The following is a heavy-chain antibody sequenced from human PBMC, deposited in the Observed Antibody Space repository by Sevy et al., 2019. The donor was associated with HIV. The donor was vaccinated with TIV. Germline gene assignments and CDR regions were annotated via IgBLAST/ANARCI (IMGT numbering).Heavy chain of an antibody. CDR1: GFTFSSYG. CDR3: GKENSFSRGFVELLRVRGMDV. V-gene: IGHV3-30*18. D-gene: IGHD3-10*01. CDR2: ISYDGSNK. J-gene: IGHJ6*02. Sequence: GGSLRLSCAASGFTFSSYGMHWVRQAPGKGLEWVAVISYDGSNKYYADSVKGRFTISRDNSKNTLYLQMNSLRAEDTVVYDCGKENSFSRGFVELLRVRGMDVWGQGTTVTVSS.